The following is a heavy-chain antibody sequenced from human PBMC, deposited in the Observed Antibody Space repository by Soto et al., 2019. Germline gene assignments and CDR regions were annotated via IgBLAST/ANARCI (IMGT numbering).Heavy chain of an antibody. CDR1: GFTFSSYA. V-gene: IGHV3-23*01. Sequence: GGSLRLSCAASGFTFSSYAMSWVRQAPGKGLEWVSAISGSGGSTYYADSVKGRFTISRDNSKNTLYLQMNSLRAEDTAVYYCAKGLYSSSWYVPAAAVTHPPGDYWGQGTLVTVSS. J-gene: IGHJ4*02. CDR2: ISGSGGST. CDR3: AKGLYSSSWYVPAAAVTHPPGDY. D-gene: IGHD6-13*01.